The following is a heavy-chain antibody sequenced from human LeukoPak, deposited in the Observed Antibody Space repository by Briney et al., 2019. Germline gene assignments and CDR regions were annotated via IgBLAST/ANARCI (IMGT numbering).Heavy chain of an antibody. CDR3: AREKVVAAQYYYYGMDV. Sequence: PGGSLRLSCAASGFTFSSYAMHWVRQAPGKGLEWVVVISYDGSNKYYADSVKGRFTISRDNSKNTLYLQMSGLRVDDTAVYYCAREKVVAAQYYYYGMDVWGQGTTVTVSS. CDR1: GFTFSSYA. CDR2: ISYDGSNK. J-gene: IGHJ6*02. D-gene: IGHD2-15*01. V-gene: IGHV3-30-3*01.